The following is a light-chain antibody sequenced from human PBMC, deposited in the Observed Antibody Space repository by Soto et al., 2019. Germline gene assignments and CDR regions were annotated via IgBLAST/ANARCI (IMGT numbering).Light chain of an antibody. CDR3: EQYGSSPLT. V-gene: IGKV3-20*01. Sequence: EIVLTQSPGTLSLSPGERVTLSCRASQSVSSNYLAWYQQKPGQAPRLLIYGASIRATGIPDRFSGSGSGTDFTLTISRLEPEDFAVYSCEQYGSSPLTFGGGTKVEIK. CDR1: QSVSSNY. J-gene: IGKJ4*01. CDR2: GAS.